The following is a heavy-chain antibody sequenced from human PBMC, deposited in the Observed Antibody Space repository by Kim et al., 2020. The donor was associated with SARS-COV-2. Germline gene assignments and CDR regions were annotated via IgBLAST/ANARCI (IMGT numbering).Heavy chain of an antibody. V-gene: IGHV5-10-1*01. J-gene: IGHJ3*02. CDR3: ARLTMSGFTTNAFEI. D-gene: IGHD3-10*02. CDR1: GYTFITYW. CDR2: IDPSDSYT. Sequence: GESLKISCKGSGYTFITYWISWVRQMPGKGLEWKGRIDPSDSYTNYSPSFQGHVTISADKSISTAYLQWSSLKASDTAMYYCARLTMSGFTTNAFEIWGQGTMVSVSS.